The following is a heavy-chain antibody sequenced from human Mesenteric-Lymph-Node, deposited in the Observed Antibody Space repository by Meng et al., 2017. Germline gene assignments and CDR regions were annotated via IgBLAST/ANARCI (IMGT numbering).Heavy chain of an antibody. V-gene: IGHV3-30*04. CDR3: ARVLEPYSLGESDY. CDR2: ISYDGSNK. CDR1: GFTFSSYA. Sequence: GGSLRLSCAASGFTFSSYAMHWVRQAPGKGLEWVAVISYDGSNKYYADSVKGRFTISRDNSKNTLYLQMNSLRAEDTAVYYCARVLEPYSLGESDYWGQGTLVTVSS. J-gene: IGHJ4*02. D-gene: IGHD3-16*01.